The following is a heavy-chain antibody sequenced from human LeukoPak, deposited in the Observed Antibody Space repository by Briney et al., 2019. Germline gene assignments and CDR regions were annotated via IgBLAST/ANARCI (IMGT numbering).Heavy chain of an antibody. V-gene: IGHV3-30*04. CDR3: AFDRFDY. CDR1: GCTFSSYA. Sequence: GGSLRLSCAASGCTFSSYAMHWVRQALGKGLEWVAVISYDGSNKYYANSVKGRFTISRENSKNTLYLQMNSLRAEDTAVYYCAFDRFDYWGQGTLVTVSS. J-gene: IGHJ4*02. CDR2: ISYDGSNK.